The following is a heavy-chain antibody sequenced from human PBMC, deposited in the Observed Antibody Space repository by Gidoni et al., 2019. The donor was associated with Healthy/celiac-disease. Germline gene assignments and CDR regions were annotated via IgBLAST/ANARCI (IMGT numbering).Heavy chain of an antibody. CDR1: GFTFSSYA. CDR3: ARVSMIGTHNAFDI. D-gene: IGHD3-16*01. V-gene: IGHV3-30-3*01. Sequence: QVQLVESGGGVVQPGRSLRLSCAASGFTFSSYAMHWVRQAPGKGLEWVAVISYDGSNKYYADSVKGRFTISRDNSKNTLYLQMNSLRAEDTAVYYCARVSMIGTHNAFDIWGQGTMVTVSS. CDR2: ISYDGSNK. J-gene: IGHJ3*02.